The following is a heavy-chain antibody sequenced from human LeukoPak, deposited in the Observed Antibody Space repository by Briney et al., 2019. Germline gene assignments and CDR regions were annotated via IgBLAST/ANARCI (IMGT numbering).Heavy chain of an antibody. CDR1: GFTFYSYG. J-gene: IGHJ4*02. CDR2: IWYDGSDK. Sequence: GGSLRLSCAASGFTFYSYGMHWVRQAPGKGLEWVALIWYDGSDKYYADSVKGRFTISRDNSKNTLHLQMNSLRAEDTAVYYCARGRVVIPEGPDYWGQGTLVTVSS. D-gene: IGHD3-10*01. CDR3: ARGRVVIPEGPDY. V-gene: IGHV3-33*08.